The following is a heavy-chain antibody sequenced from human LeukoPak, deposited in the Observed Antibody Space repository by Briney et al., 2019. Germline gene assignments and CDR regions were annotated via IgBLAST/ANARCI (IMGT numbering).Heavy chain of an antibody. CDR2: ISGSGGST. CDR1: GGTFSSYA. Sequence: SCKASGGTFSSYAMSWVRQAPGKGLEWVSAISGSGGSTYYADSVKGRFTISRDNSKNTLYLQMNSLRAEDTAVYYCAKLEYSSSWHDAFDIWGQGTMVTVSS. D-gene: IGHD6-13*01. J-gene: IGHJ3*02. CDR3: AKLEYSSSWHDAFDI. V-gene: IGHV3-23*01.